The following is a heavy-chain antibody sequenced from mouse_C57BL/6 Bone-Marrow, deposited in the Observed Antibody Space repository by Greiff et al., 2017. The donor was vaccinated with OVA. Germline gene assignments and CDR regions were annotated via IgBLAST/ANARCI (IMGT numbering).Heavy chain of an antibody. D-gene: IGHD2-3*01. CDR3: TTSRIYDGYYRFAY. Sequence: EVLLQQSGAELVRPGASVKLSCTASGFNIKDDYMHWVKQRPEQGLEWIGWIDPENGDTEYASKFQGKATITADTSSNTAYLQLSSLTSEDTAVYYCTTSRIYDGYYRFAYWGQGTLVTVSA. CDR2: IDPENGDT. V-gene: IGHV14-4*01. CDR1: GFNIKDDY. J-gene: IGHJ3*01.